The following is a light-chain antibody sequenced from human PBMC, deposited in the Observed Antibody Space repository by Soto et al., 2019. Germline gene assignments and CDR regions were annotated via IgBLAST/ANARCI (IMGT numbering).Light chain of an antibody. CDR2: GAS. V-gene: IGKV3-20*01. CDR1: QSVSSNN. Sequence: EIVLTQSPGTLSLSPVERATLSCMASQSVSSNNLAWYQQKLGQAPRLLIYGASNRATGIPDRFSGSGSGTDFTLTITSLQPEDFATYFCQQGYSRPRAFGQGTKVDIK. J-gene: IGKJ1*01. CDR3: QQGYSRPRA.